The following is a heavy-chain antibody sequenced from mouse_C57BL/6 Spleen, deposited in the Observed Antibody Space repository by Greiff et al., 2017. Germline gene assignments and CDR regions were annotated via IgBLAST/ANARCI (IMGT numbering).Heavy chain of an antibody. D-gene: IGHD2-12*01. CDR1: GYTFTSYW. Sequence: QVQLQQPGAELVKPGASVKLSCKASGYTFTSYWMHWVKQRPGQGLEWIGMIHPNSGSTNYNEKFKSKATLTVDKSSSTAYMQLSSLTSEDSAVYYCARGECYVYAMDYWGQGTSVTVSS. J-gene: IGHJ4*01. V-gene: IGHV1-64*01. CDR3: ARGECYVYAMDY. CDR2: IHPNSGST.